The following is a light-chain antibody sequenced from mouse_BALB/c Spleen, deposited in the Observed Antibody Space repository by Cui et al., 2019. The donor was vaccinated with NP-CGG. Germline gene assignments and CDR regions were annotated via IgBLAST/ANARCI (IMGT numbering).Light chain of an antibody. J-gene: IGLJ1*01. V-gene: IGLV1*01. Sequence: AVVTQESALTTSPGETVTLTCRSSTGAVTTSNYANWVQEKPDYLFPGLIGGTNNRAPGVPARFSGSLIGDKAALTITGAQTEDEAMYFCALWYSNHWVFGGGTKLTVL. CDR2: GTN. CDR3: ALWYSNHWV. CDR1: TGAVTTSNY.